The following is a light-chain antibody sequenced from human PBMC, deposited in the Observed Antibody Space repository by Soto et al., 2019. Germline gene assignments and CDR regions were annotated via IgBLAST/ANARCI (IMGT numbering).Light chain of an antibody. J-gene: IGKJ1*01. CDR3: QQYHKLWT. CDR1: HYIYSN. V-gene: IGKV3-15*01. CDR2: RAS. Sequence: EIVMSQSPATLAVSEGERATLSCTASHYIYSNVAWFQQRPGQAPRLLIYRASTRATGTPDRFTGSGSGTEFTLTITSLQSEDFALYYCQQYHKLWTFGQRTNVDIK.